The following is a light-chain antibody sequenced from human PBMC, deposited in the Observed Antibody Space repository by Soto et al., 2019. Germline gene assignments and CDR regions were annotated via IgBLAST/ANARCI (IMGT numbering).Light chain of an antibody. Sequence: QSVLTQPPSVSGAPGQRVTISCTGSRSNIGAGYDVHWYQQLPGTAPKLLIYGNSNRPSGVPDRFSGSKSGTSASLAITGLHAEDEAYYYCQSYDSSLSGHVVFGGGTKLTVL. CDR2: GNS. J-gene: IGLJ2*01. CDR3: QSYDSSLSGHVV. V-gene: IGLV1-40*01. CDR1: RSNIGAGYD.